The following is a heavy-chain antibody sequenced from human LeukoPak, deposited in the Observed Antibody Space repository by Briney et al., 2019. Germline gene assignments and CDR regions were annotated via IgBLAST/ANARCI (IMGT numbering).Heavy chain of an antibody. CDR1: GGTLSSYA. CDR2: IIPIFGTA. D-gene: IGHD5-24*01. CDR3: ARDGRDGYNFLSY. Sequence: SVKVSCKASGGTLSSYAISWVRQAPGQGLEWMGRIIPIFGTANYAQKFQGRVTITTDESTSTAYMELSSLRSEDTAVYYCARDGRDGYNFLSYWGQGTLVTVSS. J-gene: IGHJ4*02. V-gene: IGHV1-69*05.